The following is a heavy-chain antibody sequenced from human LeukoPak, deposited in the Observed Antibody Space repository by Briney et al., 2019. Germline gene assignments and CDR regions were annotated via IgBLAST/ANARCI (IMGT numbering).Heavy chain of an antibody. J-gene: IGHJ4*02. V-gene: IGHV3-11*01. CDR1: GFTFSTYW. CDR2: ISSSGSTI. D-gene: IGHD5-18*01. Sequence: GGSLRLSCAASGFTFSTYWMSWVRQAPGKGLEWVSYISSSGSTIYYADSVKGRFTISRDNAKNSLYLQMNSLRAEDTAVYYCAAKGYSYGYVFDYWGQGTLVTVSS. CDR3: AAKGYSYGYVFDY.